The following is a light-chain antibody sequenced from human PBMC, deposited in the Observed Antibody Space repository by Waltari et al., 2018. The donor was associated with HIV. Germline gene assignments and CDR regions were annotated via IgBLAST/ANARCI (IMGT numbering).Light chain of an antibody. CDR2: WAS. CDR3: QQYYSTPLT. J-gene: IGKJ4*01. CDR1: QSVLYSSNNKNY. Sequence: DIVMTQSPDSLAVSLGERATINCKSSQSVLYSSNNKNYLAWYQQKPGQPPELLIYWASTRESGVPERFSGSGSATDFTLTISSLQAEDVAVYYCQQYYSTPLTFGGGTQVEIK. V-gene: IGKV4-1*01.